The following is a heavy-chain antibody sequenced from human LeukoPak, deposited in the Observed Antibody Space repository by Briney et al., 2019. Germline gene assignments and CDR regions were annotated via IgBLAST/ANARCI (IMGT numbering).Heavy chain of an antibody. CDR2: IKSKTDGGTT. J-gene: IGHJ4*02. CDR3: TTPSSITMVRGVIITPFDY. D-gene: IGHD3-10*01. CDR1: GFTFSSYA. Sequence: GGSLRLSCAASGFTFSSYAMSWVRQAPGKGLEWVGRIKSKTDGGTTDYAAPVKGRFTISRDDSKNTLYLQMNSLKTEDTAVYYCTTPSSITMVRGVIITPFDYWGQGTLVTVSS. V-gene: IGHV3-15*01.